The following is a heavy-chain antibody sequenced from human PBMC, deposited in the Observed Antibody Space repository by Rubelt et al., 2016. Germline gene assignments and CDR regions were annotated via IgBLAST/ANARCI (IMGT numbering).Heavy chain of an antibody. J-gene: IGHJ4*02. CDR3: ARVSMMGGKVDY. CDR2: IYHSGST. CDR1: GGSISSYY. D-gene: IGHD1-26*01. Sequence: QVQLQESGPGLVKPSETLSLTCTVSGGSISSYYWSWIRQPPGKGLEWIGYIYHSGSTNYSPSLKGRITMSVDTSKNQFSLKLSALTAADTAAYYCARVSMMGGKVDYWGQGTLVTVSS. V-gene: IGHV4-59*01.